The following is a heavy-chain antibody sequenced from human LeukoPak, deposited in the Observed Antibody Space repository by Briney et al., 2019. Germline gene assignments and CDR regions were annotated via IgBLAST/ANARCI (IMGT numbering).Heavy chain of an antibody. D-gene: IGHD2-2*02. Sequence: WVKVSCKASGGTFSSYAISWVRQAPGQGLEWMGGIIPIFGTANYAQKFQGRVTITADESTSTAYMELSSLRSEDTAVYYCASFLGEGCSSTSCYIASWFDPWGQGTLVTVSS. CDR3: ASFLGEGCSSTSCYIASWFDP. CDR2: IIPIFGTA. V-gene: IGHV1-69*01. CDR1: GGTFSSYA. J-gene: IGHJ5*02.